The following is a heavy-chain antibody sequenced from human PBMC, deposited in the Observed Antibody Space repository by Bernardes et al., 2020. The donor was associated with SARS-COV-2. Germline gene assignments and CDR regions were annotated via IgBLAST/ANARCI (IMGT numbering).Heavy chain of an antibody. Sequence: SETLSLTCSVSGDSVTGSYWSWIRQPAGKGLEWIGRMKISGNTNYNPSLKSRVTMSVDTSKNQVSLTLTSVTAADTAIYYCARGLRYSKSDQNRFDPWGQGTLVIVSS. D-gene: IGHD5-12*01. V-gene: IGHV4-4*07. CDR3: ARGLRYSKSDQNRFDP. J-gene: IGHJ5*02. CDR2: MKISGNT. CDR1: GDSVTGSY.